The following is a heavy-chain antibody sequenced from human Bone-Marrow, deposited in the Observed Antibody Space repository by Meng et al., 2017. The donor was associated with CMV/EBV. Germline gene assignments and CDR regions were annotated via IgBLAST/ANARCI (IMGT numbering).Heavy chain of an antibody. J-gene: IGHJ3*02. D-gene: IGHD1-7*01. CDR1: GFTFSSYS. V-gene: IGHV3-21*01. Sequence: GKSLKISCAASGFTFSSYSMNWVRQAPGKGPKWVSSISSSSSYIYYAESLKGRFTISRDNAKKLLHLQMDSLTAEDPAGYYCAREGVRPVGWNSRNGFDIWGQGTMVTVPS. CDR2: ISSSSSYI. CDR3: AREGVRPVGWNSRNGFDI.